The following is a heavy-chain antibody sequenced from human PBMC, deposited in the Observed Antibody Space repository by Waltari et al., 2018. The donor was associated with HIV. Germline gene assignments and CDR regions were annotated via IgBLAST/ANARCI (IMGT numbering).Heavy chain of an antibody. Sequence: QVHLVQSGAEMKKPGASVKVSCKASGSTFLRSGISWVAQAPGHGLEWMGWISTYNANTNYAQSLQGRVTMTTDTSTTTAYMELRSLTSDDTAVYYCARDGLRYSGTFYSDYWGQGTLVTVSS. D-gene: IGHD1-26*01. CDR1: GSTFLRSG. CDR3: ARDGLRYSGTFYSDY. J-gene: IGHJ4*02. CDR2: ISTYNANT. V-gene: IGHV1-18*01.